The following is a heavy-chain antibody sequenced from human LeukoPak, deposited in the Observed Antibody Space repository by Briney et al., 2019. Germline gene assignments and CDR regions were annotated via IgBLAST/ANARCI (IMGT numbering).Heavy chain of an antibody. CDR2: ISSNGDNT. J-gene: IGHJ3*01. D-gene: IGHD2-15*01. V-gene: IGHV3-64D*06. CDR3: TRDSALLGVAFDL. CDR1: GFPFNTYA. Sequence: GGSLRLSCSASGFPFNTYAIHWVRQAPGKGLESVAGISSNGDNTDFADSAKGRFTISRDNSKSTLFLQMNSLRAEDTAVYFCTRDSALLGVAFDLWGQGTVVTVSS.